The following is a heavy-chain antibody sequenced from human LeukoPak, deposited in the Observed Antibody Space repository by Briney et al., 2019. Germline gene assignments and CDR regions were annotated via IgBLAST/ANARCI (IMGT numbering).Heavy chain of an antibody. CDR2: INGGSSPI. CDR1: GFTFSRDS. D-gene: IGHD2-15*01. Sequence: PGGSLRLSCAASGFTFSRDSMNWVRQAPGKGLEWVSYINGGSSPIYYADSVRGRFTISRDNAKNSLYLQMNSLRAEDTAVYYCVRDNPRCCGVVPANIDDYWGQGILVTVSS. V-gene: IGHV3-48*01. CDR3: VRDNPRCCGVVPANIDDY. J-gene: IGHJ4*02.